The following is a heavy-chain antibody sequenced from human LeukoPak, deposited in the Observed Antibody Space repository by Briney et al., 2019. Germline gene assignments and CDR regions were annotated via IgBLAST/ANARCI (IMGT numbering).Heavy chain of an antibody. J-gene: IGHJ4*02. D-gene: IGHD5-24*01. Sequence: PSETLSLTCAVSGGSISSSNWWSWVRQPPGKGLEWIGEIYHSGSTNYNPSLKSRVAISVDKSKNQFSLKLSSVTAADTAVYYCARLHGYHFAVSRKYFDYWGQGTLVTVSS. CDR3: ARLHGYHFAVSRKYFDY. V-gene: IGHV4-4*02. CDR2: IYHSGST. CDR1: GGSISSSNW.